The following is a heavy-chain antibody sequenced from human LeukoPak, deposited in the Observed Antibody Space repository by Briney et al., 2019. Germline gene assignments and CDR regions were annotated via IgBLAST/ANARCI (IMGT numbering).Heavy chain of an antibody. J-gene: IGHJ3*02. V-gene: IGHV3-48*03. CDR3: ARDSGSSSAFDI. CDR2: ISSSGSTI. CDR1: GFTFSSYE. D-gene: IGHD6-6*01. Sequence: GGSPRLSCAASGFTFSSYEMNWVRQAPGKGLEWVSYISSSGSTIYYADSVKGRFTISRDNAKNSLYLQMNSLRAEDTAVYYCARDSGSSSAFDIWGQGTMVTVSS.